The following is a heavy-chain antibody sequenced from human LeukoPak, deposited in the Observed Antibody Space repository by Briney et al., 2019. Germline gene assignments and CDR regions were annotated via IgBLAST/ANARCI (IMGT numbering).Heavy chain of an antibody. J-gene: IGHJ4*02. V-gene: IGHV3-11*01. CDR2: ISDSGTTV. CDR1: GFMFSGYY. CDR3: ARARTLLLSSGAFDY. Sequence: PGGSLRLSCAASGFMFSGYYMSWIRQAPGKGLEWVAYISDSGTTVDYVDSVKGRFTISRDNSKNTLYLQMNSLRAEDTAVYYCARARTLLLSSGAFDYWGQGTLVTVSS. D-gene: IGHD3-22*01.